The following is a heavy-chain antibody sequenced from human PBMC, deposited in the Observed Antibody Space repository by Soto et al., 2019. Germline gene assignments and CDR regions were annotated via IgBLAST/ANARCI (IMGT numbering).Heavy chain of an antibody. CDR1: GFTFSPSA. J-gene: IGHJ1*01. Sequence: GGSLRLSCAASGFTFSPSAMSWVRQAPGKGLEWVAGISGSGDSIFYADSVKGRFTISRDNSNNTLYLRMNSLRAEDTAIYYCAKDQVKFSILPFSLQHWGQGTVVTVSS. CDR2: ISGSGDSI. V-gene: IGHV3-23*01. CDR3: AKDQVKFSILPFSLQH. D-gene: IGHD3-3*01.